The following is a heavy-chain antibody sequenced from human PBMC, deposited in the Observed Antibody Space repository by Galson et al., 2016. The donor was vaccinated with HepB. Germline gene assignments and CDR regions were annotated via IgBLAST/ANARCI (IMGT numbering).Heavy chain of an antibody. CDR1: GYTFTSYA. Sequence: SVKVSCKASGYTFTSYAIHWVRQAPGQSLEWMGWINAGSGYTKYSQKVQDRVTITRDTSASTAYMELSSLRPEDTALYYCARAPGGTMIRGVIGYWGQGTLVTVSS. D-gene: IGHD3-10*01. CDR2: INAGSGYT. J-gene: IGHJ4*02. V-gene: IGHV1-3*01. CDR3: ARAPGGTMIRGVIGY.